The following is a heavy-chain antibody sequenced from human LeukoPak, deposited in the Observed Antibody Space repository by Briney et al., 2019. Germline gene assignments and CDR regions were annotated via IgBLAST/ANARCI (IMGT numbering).Heavy chain of an antibody. CDR2: IRYDGNNK. Sequence: GGSLRLSCAASGFTFSYYSMHWVRPAPGQGLSWVAFIRYDGNNKYYADSVKGRFTISRDNSKNMLYLEMNSLSTEDTAVYYCAKVRYCSGVNCYPDDNWGQGTLVTVSS. J-gene: IGHJ4*02. CDR1: GFTFSYYS. CDR3: AKVRYCSGVNCYPDDN. V-gene: IGHV3-30*02. D-gene: IGHD2-15*01.